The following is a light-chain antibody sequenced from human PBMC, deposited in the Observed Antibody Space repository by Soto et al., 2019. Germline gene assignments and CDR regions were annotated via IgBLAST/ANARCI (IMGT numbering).Light chain of an antibody. CDR3: QQCNNWPLT. Sequence: EIVMTQSPATLSVSPGERATLSCRASQSVSSNLAWYQQKPGQAPRLLIYGTSTRATGIPARFSGSGSGTEFTLTINSLQSEDFAVYYCQQCNNWPLTFGGGTKVEIK. J-gene: IGKJ4*01. CDR1: QSVSSN. V-gene: IGKV3-15*01. CDR2: GTS.